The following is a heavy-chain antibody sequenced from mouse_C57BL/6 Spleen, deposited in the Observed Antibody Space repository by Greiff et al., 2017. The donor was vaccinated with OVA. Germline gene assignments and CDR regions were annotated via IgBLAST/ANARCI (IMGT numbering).Heavy chain of an antibody. D-gene: IGHD4-1*01. CDR3: ARSGNWDPHFDY. CDR2: INPSNGGT. V-gene: IGHV1-53*01. J-gene: IGHJ2*01. Sequence: QVQLQQSGTELVKPGASVKLSCKASGYTFTSYWMHWVKQRPGQGLEWIGNINPSNGGTNYNEKFKSKATLTVDKSSSTAYMQLSSLTSEDSAVYDCARSGNWDPHFDYWGQGTTLTVSS. CDR1: GYTFTSYW.